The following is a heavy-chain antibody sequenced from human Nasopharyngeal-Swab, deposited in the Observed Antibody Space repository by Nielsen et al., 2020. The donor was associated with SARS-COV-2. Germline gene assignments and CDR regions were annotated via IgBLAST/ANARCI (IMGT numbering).Heavy chain of an antibody. CDR3: AKDRGCSGGSCYVHWYFDL. J-gene: IGHJ2*01. V-gene: IGHV3-7*01. Sequence: EGSLRLSCAASGFTFSSYWMSWVRQAPGKGLEWVANIKQDGSEKYYVDSVKGRFTISRDNAKNSLYLQMNSLRAEDTAVYYCAKDRGCSGGSCYVHWYFDLWGRGTLVTVSS. D-gene: IGHD2-15*01. CDR2: IKQDGSEK. CDR1: GFTFSSYW.